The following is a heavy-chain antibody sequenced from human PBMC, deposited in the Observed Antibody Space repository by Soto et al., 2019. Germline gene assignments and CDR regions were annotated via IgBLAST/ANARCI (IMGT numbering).Heavy chain of an antibody. D-gene: IGHD5-12*01. Sequence: SEQVSFKASGYTFTSYDINWVRQATGQGLEWMGWMNPNSGNTGYAQKFQGRVTMTRNTSISTAYMELSSLRPEDTAVYYCARAGRGYDFDYWGQGTLVTVSS. CDR3: ARAGRGYDFDY. J-gene: IGHJ4*02. CDR2: MNPNSGNT. CDR1: GYTFTSYD. V-gene: IGHV1-8*01.